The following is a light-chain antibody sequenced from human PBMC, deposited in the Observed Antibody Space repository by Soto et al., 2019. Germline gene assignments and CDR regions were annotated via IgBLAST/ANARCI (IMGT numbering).Light chain of an antibody. CDR2: EVS. J-gene: IGLJ2*01. Sequence: QSALTQPPSASGSPGQSVTISCTGTSSDVGGYNYVSWYQQHPGKAPKLMISEVSKRPSGXPDRFSGSKSGNTASLTVSGLQAEDEADYYCSSFAGNNNLVFGGGTKLTVL. CDR3: SSFAGNNNLV. CDR1: SSDVGGYNY. V-gene: IGLV2-8*01.